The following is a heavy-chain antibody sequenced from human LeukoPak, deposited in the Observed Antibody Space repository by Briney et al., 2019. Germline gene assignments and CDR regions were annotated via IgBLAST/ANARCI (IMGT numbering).Heavy chain of an antibody. J-gene: IGHJ4*02. CDR3: ARGSIQLWFRKTRTLDY. CDR2: INHSGST. V-gene: IGHV4-34*01. CDR1: GGSFSGYY. Sequence: PSETLSLTCAVYGGSFSGYYWSWIRQPPGKGLEWIGEINHSGSTNYNPSLKSRVTISVDTSKNQFSLKLSSVTAADTAVYYRARGSIQLWFRKTRTLDYWGQGTLVTVSS. D-gene: IGHD5-18*01.